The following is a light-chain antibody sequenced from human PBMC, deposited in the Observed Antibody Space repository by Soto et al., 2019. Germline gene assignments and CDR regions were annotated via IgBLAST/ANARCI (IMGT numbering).Light chain of an antibody. CDR3: QQYNNWPPWT. J-gene: IGKJ1*01. Sequence: EIVMTQSPATLSVSPGERATLSCRASQSVSSNLAWYQQKPGQAHRLLIYGASTRATGIPARFSGSVSGTEFTLTISSLQSEDFAVYYCQQYNNWPPWTGGQGTKVDIK. CDR1: QSVSSN. CDR2: GAS. V-gene: IGKV3-15*01.